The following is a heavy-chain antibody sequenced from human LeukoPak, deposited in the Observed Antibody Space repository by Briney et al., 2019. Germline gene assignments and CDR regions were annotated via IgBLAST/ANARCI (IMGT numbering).Heavy chain of an antibody. D-gene: IGHD5-18*01. CDR3: ARRGNIYAYDY. J-gene: IGHJ4*02. CDR1: GYTYTGYY. V-gene: IGHV1-2*02. Sequence: GASVKVSCKASGYTYTGYYMHWVRQAPGQGLEWMGWINPNSGSTNYAQKFQDRVTMTRDTSISTAYMELSRLRSDDTPVYYCARRGNIYAYDYWGQGTLVTVSS. CDR2: INPNSGST.